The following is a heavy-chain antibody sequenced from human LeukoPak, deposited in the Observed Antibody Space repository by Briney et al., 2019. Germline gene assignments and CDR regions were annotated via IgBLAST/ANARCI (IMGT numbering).Heavy chain of an antibody. CDR2: ISAYNGNT. CDR1: GYSFTSYG. J-gene: IGHJ4*02. CDR3: ARSLTAREY. Sequence: GESLKISCKGSGYSFTSYGISWVRQAPGQGLEWMGWISAYNGNTNYAQKLQGRVTMTTDTSTSTAYMELRSLRSDDTAVYYCARSLTAREYWGQGTLVTVSS. D-gene: IGHD1-26*01. V-gene: IGHV1-18*01.